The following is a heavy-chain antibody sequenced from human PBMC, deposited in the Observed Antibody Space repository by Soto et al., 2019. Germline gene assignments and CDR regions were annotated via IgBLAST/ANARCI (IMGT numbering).Heavy chain of an antibody. CDR1: GGTFSSYA. Sequence: ASVKVSCKASGGTFSSYAISWVRQAPGQGLEWMGGIIPIFGTANYAQKFQGRVTITADTSTSTVYMELSSLRSEDTAVYYCARGHGVAGSSPPNYWGQGTLVTVSS. D-gene: IGHD6-19*01. CDR2: IIPIFGTA. J-gene: IGHJ4*02. V-gene: IGHV1-69*06. CDR3: ARGHGVAGSSPPNY.